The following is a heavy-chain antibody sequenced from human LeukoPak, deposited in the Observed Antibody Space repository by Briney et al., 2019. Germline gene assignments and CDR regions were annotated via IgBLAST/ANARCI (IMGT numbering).Heavy chain of an antibody. V-gene: IGHV4-59*01. J-gene: IGHJ4*02. D-gene: IGHD1-26*01. CDR2: IYYSGST. CDR3: ARDAKFSSEKRSYSFFGY. CDR1: GGSISSYY. Sequence: PSETLSLTCTVSGGSISSYYWSWIRQPPGKGLEWIGYIYYSGSTNYNPSLKSRVTISVDTSKNQFSLKLSSVTAADTAVYYCARDAKFSSEKRSYSFFGYWGQGTLVTVSS.